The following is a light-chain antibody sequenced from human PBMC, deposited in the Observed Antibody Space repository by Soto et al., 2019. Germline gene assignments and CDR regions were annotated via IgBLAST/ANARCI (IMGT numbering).Light chain of an antibody. J-gene: IGKJ1*01. V-gene: IGKV1-39*01. CDR2: RAS. CDR3: QQTFSMGT. Sequence: IRLTQSPSSLSASVGDRVTITCRTSQSISNYLSWYLQKPGTAPKLLIYRASTLQSGVPSRFSGCGSGSEFSLTISGLQLEDFGTYFCQQTFSMGTFGPGTRVQIK. CDR1: QSISNY.